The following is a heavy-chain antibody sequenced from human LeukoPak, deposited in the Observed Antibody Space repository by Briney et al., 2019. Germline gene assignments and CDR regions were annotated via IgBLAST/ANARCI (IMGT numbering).Heavy chain of an antibody. CDR3: ARRLWGRSLFDY. Sequence: ASVKVSCKASGYTFTSYGISWVRQAPGQGLEWMGWISAYNGNTNYAQKLQGRVTMTTDTSTSTAYMELRSLRPDDTAVYYCARRLWGRSLFDYWGQGTLVTVSS. CDR2: ISAYNGNT. D-gene: IGHD3-16*01. V-gene: IGHV1-18*01. J-gene: IGHJ4*02. CDR1: GYTFTSYG.